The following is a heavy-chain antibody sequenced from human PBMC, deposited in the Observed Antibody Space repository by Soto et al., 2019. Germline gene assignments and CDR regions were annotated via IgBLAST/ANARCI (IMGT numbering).Heavy chain of an antibody. Sequence: PGGSLRLSCAASGFSFDKYGMQWVRQAPGKGLEWVSGISWNSGSVGYADSVKGRFTISRDNAKNSLYLQMNSLRAEDTALYYCAREKILGPFDSWGQGTLVTVSS. CDR1: GFSFDKYG. CDR3: AREKILGPFDS. D-gene: IGHD3-16*01. J-gene: IGHJ4*02. V-gene: IGHV3-9*01. CDR2: ISWNSGSV.